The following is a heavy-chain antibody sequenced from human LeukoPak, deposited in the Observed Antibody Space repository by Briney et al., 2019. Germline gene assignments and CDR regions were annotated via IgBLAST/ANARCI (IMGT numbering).Heavy chain of an antibody. CDR2: ISSSSSTI. CDR1: GFTFSTYS. CDR3: ARDQLYEDTAMLNTDY. J-gene: IGHJ4*02. Sequence: GGSLRLSCAASGFTFSTYSMNWVRQAPGKGLEWVSYISSSSSTIYYADSVRGRFTISRDNAKNSLYLQMNSLRAEDTAVYYCARDQLYEDTAMLNTDYWGQGTLVTVSS. D-gene: IGHD5-18*01. V-gene: IGHV3-48*01.